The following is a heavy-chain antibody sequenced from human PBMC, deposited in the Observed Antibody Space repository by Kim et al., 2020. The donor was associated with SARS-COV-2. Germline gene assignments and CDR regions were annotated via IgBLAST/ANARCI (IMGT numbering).Heavy chain of an antibody. J-gene: IGHJ4*02. D-gene: IGHD5-12*01. CDR3: ARSLEMATILDY. Sequence: TQGQGLNGRFVFSLDTSVSTAYLQISSLKAEDTAVYYCARSLEMATILDYWGQGTLVTVSS. V-gene: IGHV7-4-1*02.